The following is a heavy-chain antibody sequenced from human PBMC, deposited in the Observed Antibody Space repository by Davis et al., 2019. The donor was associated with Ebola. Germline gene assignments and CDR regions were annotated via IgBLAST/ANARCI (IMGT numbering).Heavy chain of an antibody. CDR1: GHTFTGYY. Sequence: ASVKVSCKASGHTFTGYYMHWVRQAPGQGLEWMGWINTYSGGTKYAQKFQGRVTITADESTSTAYMELSSLRSEDTAVYYCARDRYSDGSGYFFEQSHWGQGTLVTVSS. CDR3: ARDRYSDGSGYFFEQSH. CDR2: INTYSGGT. D-gene: IGHD3-22*01. V-gene: IGHV1-2*02. J-gene: IGHJ4*02.